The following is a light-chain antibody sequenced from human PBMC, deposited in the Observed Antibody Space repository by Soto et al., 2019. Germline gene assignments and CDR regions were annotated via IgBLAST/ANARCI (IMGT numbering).Light chain of an antibody. J-gene: IGKJ4*01. CDR3: RQFNSYPLT. Sequence: AIQLTQSPSSLSASVGDRVTITCRASQGINSALAWYQQKPGKAPKLLIYDASSLESGVPSRFSGSRSGTDFTLTISSLQPEDFATYFCRQFNSYPLTFGGGTKVEIK. V-gene: IGKV1-13*02. CDR1: QGINSA. CDR2: DAS.